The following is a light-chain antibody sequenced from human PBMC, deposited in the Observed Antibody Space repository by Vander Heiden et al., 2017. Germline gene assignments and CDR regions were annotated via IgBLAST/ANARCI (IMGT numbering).Light chain of an antibody. CDR2: AAS. V-gene: IGKV1-39*01. CDR3: QQSYSTPRT. J-gene: IGKJ1*01. CDR1: QSISSS. Sequence: DIQLTQSPSSLSASAVDRVTITCRASQSISSSLNWYQQKPGKAPKLLIYAASSLQSGVPSRFSGSGSGTDFTLTIGSLQPEDFATYHCQQSYSTPRTFGQGTKVEIK.